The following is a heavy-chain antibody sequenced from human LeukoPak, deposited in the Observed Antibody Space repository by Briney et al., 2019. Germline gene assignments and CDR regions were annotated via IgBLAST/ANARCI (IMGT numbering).Heavy chain of an antibody. CDR2: IKQDGSEK. CDR1: GFTFSSYW. V-gene: IGHV3-7*01. Sequence: GGSLRLSCAASGFTFSSYWMSWVRQAPGKGLEWVASIKQDGSEKYYVDSVKGRFTVSRDNAKNSLYLQMNSLRAEDTAMYYCATTTGYSSGWYPGFFDYWGQGTLVTVSS. J-gene: IGHJ4*02. CDR3: ATTTGYSSGWYPGFFDY. D-gene: IGHD6-19*01.